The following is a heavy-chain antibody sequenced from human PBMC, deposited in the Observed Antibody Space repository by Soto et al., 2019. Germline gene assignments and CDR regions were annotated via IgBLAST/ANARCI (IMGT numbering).Heavy chain of an antibody. V-gene: IGHV4-59*01. D-gene: IGHD2-8*01. Sequence: PSETLSLTCSVSCGSISRYYWSWIRQPPGKGLEWIGYAYYSGDTGYNPSLKSRVTMAVDTSKNQVSLKLSSVTAADTAVYYCARDRSTYGGGGTGEVKENWFDPWGQGALVTVSS. CDR3: ARDRSTYGGGGTGEVKENWFDP. CDR2: AYYSGDT. CDR1: CGSISRYY. J-gene: IGHJ5*02.